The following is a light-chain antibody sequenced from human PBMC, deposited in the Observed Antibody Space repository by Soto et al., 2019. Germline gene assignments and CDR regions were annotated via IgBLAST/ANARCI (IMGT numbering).Light chain of an antibody. Sequence: EIVMTQSPATLSVSPGERATLSCRASQSVSSNLAWYQQKPGQAPSLLIYGAFTRATGIPARFSGTGSGTDFTLTISRLQSVDFAVYYCQQYDNWPQTFGQGTKVDIK. CDR2: GAF. J-gene: IGKJ1*01. CDR3: QQYDNWPQT. CDR1: QSVSSN. V-gene: IGKV3-15*01.